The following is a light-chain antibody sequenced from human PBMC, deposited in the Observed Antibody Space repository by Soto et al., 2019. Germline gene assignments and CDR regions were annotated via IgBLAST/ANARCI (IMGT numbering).Light chain of an antibody. CDR3: QQRSNWPRGFT. CDR2: DAS. V-gene: IGKV3-11*01. Sequence: EIVLTQSPATLSLSPGERATLSCRASQSVSSYLAWYQQKPGQAPRLLIYDASNRATGIPARFSSSGSGTAFTLTISSLEPEDFAVYSCQQRSNWPRGFTFGPGTKVDIK. CDR1: QSVSSY. J-gene: IGKJ3*01.